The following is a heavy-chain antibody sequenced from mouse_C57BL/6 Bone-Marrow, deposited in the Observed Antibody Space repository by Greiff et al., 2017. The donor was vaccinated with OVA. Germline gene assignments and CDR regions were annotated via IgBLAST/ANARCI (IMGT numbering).Heavy chain of an antibody. CDR3: ASPLGRYGYYAMDY. CDR2: IDPNSGGT. D-gene: IGHD2-10*02. V-gene: IGHV1-72*01. Sequence: VKLKESGAELVKPGASVKLSCKASGYTFTSYWMHWVKQRPGRGLEWIGRIDPNSGGTKYNEKFKSKATLTVDKPSSTAYMQLSSLTSEDSAVYYCASPLGRYGYYAMDYWGQGTSVTVSS. CDR1: GYTFTSYW. J-gene: IGHJ4*01.